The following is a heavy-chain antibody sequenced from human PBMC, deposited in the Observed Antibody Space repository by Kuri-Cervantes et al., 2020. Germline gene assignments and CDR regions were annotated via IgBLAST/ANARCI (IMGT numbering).Heavy chain of an antibody. D-gene: IGHD2-2*01. V-gene: IGHV1-8*01. CDR3: AREGPLVPAAPSGFDP. CDR1: GYTFTSYD. CDR2: MNPNSGNT. Sequence: SVKVSCKASGYTFTSYDINWVRQATGQGLEWMGWMNPNSGNTGYAQKFQGRVTMTRNTSISTAYMELSSLRSEDTDVYSCAREGPLVPAAPSGFDPWSQATLVTVSS. J-gene: IGHJ5*02.